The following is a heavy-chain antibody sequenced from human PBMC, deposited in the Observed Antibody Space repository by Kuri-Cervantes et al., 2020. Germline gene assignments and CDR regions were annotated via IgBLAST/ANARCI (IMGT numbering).Heavy chain of an antibody. J-gene: IGHJ4*02. CDR1: GGSFSGYY. V-gene: IGHV4-34*01. Sequence: SETLSLTCAVYGGSFSGYYWSWIRQPPGKGLEWIGEINHSGSTNYNPSLKSRVTISVDASKNQFSLKLSSVTAADTAVYYCARLIVGATDYAYYFDYWGQGTLVTVSS. D-gene: IGHD1-26*01. CDR2: INHSGST. CDR3: ARLIVGATDYAYYFDY.